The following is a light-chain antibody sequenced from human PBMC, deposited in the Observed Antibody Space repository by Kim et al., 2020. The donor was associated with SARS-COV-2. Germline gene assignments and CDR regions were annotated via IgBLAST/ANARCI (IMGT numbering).Light chain of an antibody. Sequence: QSVLTQPASVSGSPGQSITISCTGTSSDVGGYNYVSWYQQHPGKAPKLMIYDVSNPPSGVSNRFSGSKSGNTASLTISGLQAEDEADYYCSSYTSSSTLVVFGGGTQLTVL. CDR2: DVS. CDR3: SSYTSSSTLVV. J-gene: IGLJ2*01. V-gene: IGLV2-14*03. CDR1: SSDVGGYNY.